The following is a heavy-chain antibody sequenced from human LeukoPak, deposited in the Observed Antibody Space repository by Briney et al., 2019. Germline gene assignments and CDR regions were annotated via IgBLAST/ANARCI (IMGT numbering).Heavy chain of an antibody. CDR2: ISSSSRYI. J-gene: IGHJ4*02. CDR3: ARDRGDGYNYGIDY. CDR1: GFTFRTYS. V-gene: IGHV3-21*06. Sequence: GGSLRLSCAASGFTFRTYSMHWVRQAPGKGLEWVSSISSSSRYIYYADSVKGRFTISRDNAKNSLYLQMNSLRAEDTAVYFCARDRGDGYNYGIDYWGQGTLVTVSS. D-gene: IGHD5-24*01.